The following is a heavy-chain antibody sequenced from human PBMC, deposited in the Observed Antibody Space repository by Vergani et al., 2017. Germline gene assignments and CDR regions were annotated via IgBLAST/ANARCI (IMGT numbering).Heavy chain of an antibody. V-gene: IGHV4-59*01. J-gene: IGHJ3*02. D-gene: IGHD1-26*01. CDR3: ARDRDGWEPGAFDI. CDR2: IYYSGST. CDR1: GGSISSYY. Sequence: QVQLQESGPGLVKPSETLSLTCTVSGGSISSYYWSWIRQPPGKGLEWIGYIYYSGSTNYNPSLKRRVTISVDTSKNQFSLKLSSVTAAATAVYYCARDRDGWEPGAFDIWGQGTMVTVSS.